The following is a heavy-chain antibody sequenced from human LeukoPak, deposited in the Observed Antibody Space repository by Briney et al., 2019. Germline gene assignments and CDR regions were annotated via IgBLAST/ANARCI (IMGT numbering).Heavy chain of an antibody. CDR3: ASKSGGALYYFDY. D-gene: IGHD4-17*01. J-gene: IGHJ4*02. CDR2: IYPDDSDT. CDR1: GYSFTNYW. Sequence: AESLKISCKGSGYSFTNYWIGWVRQMPGKGLEWMGIIYPDDSDTRYSPSFQGQVTISADKSISTAYLQWSSLKASDTAMYCCASKSGGALYYFDYWGQGTLVTVSS. V-gene: IGHV5-51*01.